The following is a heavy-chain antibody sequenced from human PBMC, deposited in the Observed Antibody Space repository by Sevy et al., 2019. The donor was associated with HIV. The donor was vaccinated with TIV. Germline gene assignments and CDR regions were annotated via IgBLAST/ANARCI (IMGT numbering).Heavy chain of an antibody. CDR2: INHSGST. Sequence: SETLSLTCAVYGGSFSGYYWNWIRQSPGKGLEWIGEINHSGSTHYNPSLKSRVTISVDTSKNQFSLGLNSVTAADTAVYYYARAPPVVVVPGAPSWFDPWGQGTLVTVSS. D-gene: IGHD2-2*01. J-gene: IGHJ5*02. V-gene: IGHV4-34*01. CDR3: ARAPPVVVVPGAPSWFDP. CDR1: GGSFSGYY.